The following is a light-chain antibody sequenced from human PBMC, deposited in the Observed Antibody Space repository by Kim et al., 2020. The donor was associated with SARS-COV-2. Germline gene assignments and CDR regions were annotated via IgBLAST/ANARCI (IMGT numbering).Light chain of an antibody. J-gene: IGKJ1*01. Sequence: ASVGDRVTITCRTSQSIDNYLNWYQQKPGKAPKLLIYAASSLQSGVPSRFSGSGSGTDFTLTISSLQPEDFATYYCQQTYNTPRTFGHGTKVDIK. CDR2: AAS. V-gene: IGKV1-39*01. CDR3: QQTYNTPRT. CDR1: QSIDNY.